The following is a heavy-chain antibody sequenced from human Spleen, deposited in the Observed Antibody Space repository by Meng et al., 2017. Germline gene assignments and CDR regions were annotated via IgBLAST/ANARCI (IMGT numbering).Heavy chain of an antibody. D-gene: IGHD3-3*01. CDR1: GGSISSSNW. Sequence: SETLSLTCAVSGGSISSSNWWSWVRQPPGKGLEWIGEIYHSGSTNYNPSLKSRVTISVDKSKNQFSLKLSSVTAADTAVYYCARTNLEWLSPSGYYYYGMDVWGQGTTVTVSS. J-gene: IGHJ6*02. CDR3: ARTNLEWLSPSGYYYYGMDV. V-gene: IGHV4-4*02. CDR2: IYHSGST.